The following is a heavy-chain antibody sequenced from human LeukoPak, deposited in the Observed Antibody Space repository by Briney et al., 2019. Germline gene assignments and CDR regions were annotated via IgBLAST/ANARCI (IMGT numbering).Heavy chain of an antibody. CDR1: GFTFSSYV. V-gene: IGHV3-23*01. Sequence: GGSLRPSCAASGFTFSSYVMTWVRQAPGKGLEWVSAISGSGDTTHYADSVKGRFTISRDNSMNTVYLQMNSLRADDTAKYYCAKGFRNGGFDYWGQGTLVTVSS. D-gene: IGHD2-8*01. CDR3: AKGFRNGGFDY. J-gene: IGHJ4*02. CDR2: ISGSGDTT.